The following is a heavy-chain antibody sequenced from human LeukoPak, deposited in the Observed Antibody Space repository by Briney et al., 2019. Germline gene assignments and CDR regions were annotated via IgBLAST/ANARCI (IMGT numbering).Heavy chain of an antibody. CDR3: AKDRVSGSYYAPFDY. V-gene: IGHV3-30*02. CDR1: GFTFSSYA. J-gene: IGHJ4*02. Sequence: GGSLRLSCAASGFTFSSYAMSWVRQAPGKGLEWVAFIRYDGSNKYYADSVKGRFTISRDNSKNTLYLQMNSLRAEDTAVYYCAKDRVSGSYYAPFDYWGQGTLVTVSS. CDR2: IRYDGSNK. D-gene: IGHD1-26*01.